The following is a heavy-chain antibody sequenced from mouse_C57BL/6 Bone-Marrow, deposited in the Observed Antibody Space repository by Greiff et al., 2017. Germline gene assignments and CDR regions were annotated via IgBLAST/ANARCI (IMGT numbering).Heavy chain of an antibody. J-gene: IGHJ2*01. Sequence: QVQLQQSGAELVKPGASVKLSCKASGYTFTEYTIHWVKQRSGKGLEWIGWFYPGGGSIKYNEKFKDKATLTADKSSSTGYMEINSLTSEDSAVYFCARHEVLTLFDYWGQGTTLTVSS. CDR1: GYTFTEYT. V-gene: IGHV1-62-2*01. CDR3: ARHEVLTLFDY. CDR2: FYPGGGSI. D-gene: IGHD4-1*01.